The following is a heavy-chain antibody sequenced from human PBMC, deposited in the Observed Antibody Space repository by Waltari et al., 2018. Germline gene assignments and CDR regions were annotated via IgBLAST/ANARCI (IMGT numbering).Heavy chain of an antibody. CDR3: AKEGRYSSSFDY. D-gene: IGHD6-6*01. CDR1: GFTFSSYG. Sequence: QVQLVESGGGMVQPGRSLRLSCAAPGFTFSSYGMHWVRQAPGKGLEWVAVIWYDGSNKYYADSVKGRFTISRDNSKNTLYLQMNSLRAEDTAMYYCAKEGRYSSSFDYWGQGTLVTVSS. CDR2: IWYDGSNK. V-gene: IGHV3-30*18. J-gene: IGHJ4*02.